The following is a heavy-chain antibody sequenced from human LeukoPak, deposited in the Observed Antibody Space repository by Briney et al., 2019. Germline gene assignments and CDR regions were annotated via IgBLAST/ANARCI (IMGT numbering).Heavy chain of an antibody. Sequence: GASPKVSSKASLYTFTGYYMHWVRQTPGQGVRWMGWIKPNSGGTNYAQKFQGRVTMTRDTSISTAYMELRRLRSDDTAVYYCARAPEQWLVYYFDYWGQGTLVTVSS. J-gene: IGHJ4*02. V-gene: IGHV1-2*02. D-gene: IGHD6-19*01. CDR3: ARAPEQWLVYYFDY. CDR2: IKPNSGGT. CDR1: LYTFTGYY.